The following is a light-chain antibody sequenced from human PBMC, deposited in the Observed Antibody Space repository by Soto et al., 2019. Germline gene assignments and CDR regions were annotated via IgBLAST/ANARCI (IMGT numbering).Light chain of an antibody. CDR1: QSISTE. CDR3: QQGHNWPLT. J-gene: IGKJ2*01. CDR2: SAS. Sequence: EIVMTQSPATLSVSPGERATLSCRASQSISTEFAWYQQKPGQPPRLLIYSASTRATGVPARFIGSGSGSEFTLTISGLQSEDFAVYYCQQGHNWPLTFGQGTRLEI. V-gene: IGKV3-15*01.